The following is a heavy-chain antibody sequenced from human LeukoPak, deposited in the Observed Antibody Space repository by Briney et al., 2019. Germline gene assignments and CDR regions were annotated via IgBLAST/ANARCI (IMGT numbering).Heavy chain of an antibody. Sequence: ASVKVSCKASGYTFTRYGITWVRQAPGQGLEWMGWISAYNGNTNYARKVQGRVTMTTDTSTRTAYMELRSLRSDDTAVYYCARPSDSSGLTAFDYWGQGTLVTVSS. D-gene: IGHD3-22*01. V-gene: IGHV1-18*01. J-gene: IGHJ4*02. CDR3: ARPSDSSGLTAFDY. CDR1: GYTFTRYG. CDR2: ISAYNGNT.